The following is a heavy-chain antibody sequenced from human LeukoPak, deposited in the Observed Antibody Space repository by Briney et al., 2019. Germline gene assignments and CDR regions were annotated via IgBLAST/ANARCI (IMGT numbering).Heavy chain of an antibody. CDR2: INHSGST. Sequence: SETLSLTCAVYGGSFSGYYWSWIRQTPGKGLEWIGEINHSGSTNYNPSLKSRVTISVDTSKNQFSLKLSSVTAADTAVYYCARGSAAAAPLHYWGQGTLVTVSS. CDR1: GGSFSGYY. V-gene: IGHV4-34*01. CDR3: ARGSAAAAPLHY. D-gene: IGHD6-13*01. J-gene: IGHJ4*02.